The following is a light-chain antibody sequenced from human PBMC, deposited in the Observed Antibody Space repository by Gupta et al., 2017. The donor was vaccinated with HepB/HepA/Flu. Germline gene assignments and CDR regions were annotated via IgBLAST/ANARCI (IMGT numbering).Light chain of an antibody. Sequence: QSVLTQPPSVSAAPGQKVTISCSGSSSNIEINSVAWYQQLPGTAPKLVIYENNERPSGIPDRFSGSKSGTSATLGITGLQTGDEADYYCATWDNSLSVGVFGTGTKVTVL. V-gene: IGLV1-51*02. J-gene: IGLJ1*01. CDR3: ATWDNSLSVGV. CDR1: SSNIEINS. CDR2: ENN.